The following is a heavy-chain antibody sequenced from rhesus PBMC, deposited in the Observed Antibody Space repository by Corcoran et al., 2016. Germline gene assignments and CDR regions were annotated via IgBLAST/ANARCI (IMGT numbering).Heavy chain of an antibody. J-gene: IGHJ4*01. CDR2: IFWNDSK. CDR3: ARVRWGRAAARYFDY. CDR1: GFSISTTGTG. D-gene: IGHD6-31*01. V-gene: IGHV2-95*01. Sequence: QVTLKESGPALVNPTQTLTLTCTFSGFSISTTGTGVGWNRQPPGKALEWFATIFWNDSKYYNTSLKIRLNISNDTSKNQVVLTMTNMDPVDTATYFCARVRWGRAAARYFDYWGQGVLVTVSS.